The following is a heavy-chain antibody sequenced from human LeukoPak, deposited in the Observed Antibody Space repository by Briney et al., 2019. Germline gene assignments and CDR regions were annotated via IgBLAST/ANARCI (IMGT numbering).Heavy chain of an antibody. V-gene: IGHV3-66*01. CDR2: VYSGGST. Sequence: GGSLRLSCAASGFSVSGNYVSWVRQAPGRELEWVSIVYSGGSTYYADSVKGRFIISSDTSKNTVYLQMNSLRAEDTAVYYCARGLRTLFYFDFWGQGTLVTVAS. CDR3: ARGLRTLFYFDF. J-gene: IGHJ4*02. CDR1: GFSVSGNY.